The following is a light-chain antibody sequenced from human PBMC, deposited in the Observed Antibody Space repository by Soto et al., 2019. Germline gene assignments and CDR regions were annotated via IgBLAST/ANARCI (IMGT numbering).Light chain of an antibody. Sequence: EIVMTHSPATLSGSAGEIATLSCRASQSVSSELAWYHQKPGQAPRLLIYSASTRATGIPARFSGSGSGTEFTLTINRLQSEDSAVYYCQQYNNWQRTFGQGTKVDIK. V-gene: IGKV3-15*01. CDR3: QQYNNWQRT. J-gene: IGKJ1*01. CDR1: QSVSSE. CDR2: SAS.